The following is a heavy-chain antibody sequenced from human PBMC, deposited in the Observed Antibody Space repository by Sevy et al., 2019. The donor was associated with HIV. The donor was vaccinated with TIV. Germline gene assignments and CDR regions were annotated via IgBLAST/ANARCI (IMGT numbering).Heavy chain of an antibody. CDR3: ARGSTVTTYYYYYYYMDV. Sequence: ASVKVSCKASGYTFTSYGISWVRQAPGQGLEWMGWISAYNGNTNYAQKLQGRVTMTTDTSTSTAYMELRSLRSDDTAVYYCARGSTVTTYYYYYYYMDVWGKWTTVTVSS. D-gene: IGHD4-17*01. J-gene: IGHJ6*03. CDR1: GYTFTSYG. CDR2: ISAYNGNT. V-gene: IGHV1-18*04.